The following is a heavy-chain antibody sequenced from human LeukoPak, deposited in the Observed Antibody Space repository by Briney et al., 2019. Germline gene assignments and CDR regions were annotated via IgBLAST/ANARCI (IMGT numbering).Heavy chain of an antibody. CDR3: ARSCRDGYRDFDY. J-gene: IGHJ4*02. Sequence: GESLKVSFKGSGYSFTSYWIGWVRQMPGKGLESMGIIYPGDSDTRYSPSFQGQVTISADKSISTAYLQWSSLKASDTAMYYCARSCRDGYRDFDYWGQGTLVTVSS. V-gene: IGHV5-51*01. D-gene: IGHD5-24*01. CDR2: IYPGDSDT. CDR1: GYSFTSYW.